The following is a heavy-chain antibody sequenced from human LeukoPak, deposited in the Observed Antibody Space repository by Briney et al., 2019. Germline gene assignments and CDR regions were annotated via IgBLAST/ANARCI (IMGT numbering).Heavy chain of an antibody. D-gene: IGHD3-22*01. V-gene: IGHV4-34*01. J-gene: IGHJ4*02. Sequence: SETLSLTCAVYGGSFSGYYWSWIRQPPGKGLEWVGEINHSGSTNYNPSLKSRVTISVDTPKNHFSLKLSSMTAADTAVYCCARGPEYSYHRSGPYFDYWGQRTLVTVSS. CDR1: GGSFSGYY. CDR3: ARGPEYSYHRSGPYFDY. CDR2: INHSGST.